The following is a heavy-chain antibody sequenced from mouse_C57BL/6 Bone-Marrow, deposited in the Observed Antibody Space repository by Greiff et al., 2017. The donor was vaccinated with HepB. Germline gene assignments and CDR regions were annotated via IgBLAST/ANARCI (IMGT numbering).Heavy chain of an antibody. J-gene: IGHJ1*03. D-gene: IGHD2-2*01. CDR2: ISYSGST. CDR3: SRRGGYGYAYWYFDV. Sequence: EVQLVESGPGMVKPSQSLSLTCTVTGYSITSGYDWHWIRHFPGNKLEWMGYISYSGSTNYNPSLKSRISINHDTSKYHFFLKLNSVTTEDTATYFWSRRGGYGYAYWYFDVWGTGTTVTVSS. CDR1: GYSITSGYD. V-gene: IGHV3-1*01.